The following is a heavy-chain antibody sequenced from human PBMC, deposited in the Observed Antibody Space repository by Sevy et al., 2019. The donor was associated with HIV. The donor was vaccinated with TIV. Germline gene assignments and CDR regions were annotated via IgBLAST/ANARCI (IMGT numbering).Heavy chain of an antibody. V-gene: IGHV4-61*02. CDR3: ARESGDYDSSGYYYNYYYYMDV. J-gene: IGHJ6*03. CDR2: VFTSGTI. D-gene: IGHD3-22*01. Sequence: SETLSLTCTVSGGSISSGGYSWTWVRQPAGKGLEWIGRVFTSGTINYNSSLKSRVTMSIDTSKNHFSLKLTSVTAADTAVYYCARESGDYDSSGYYYNYYYYMDVWGKGTTVTVYS. CDR1: GGSISSGGYS.